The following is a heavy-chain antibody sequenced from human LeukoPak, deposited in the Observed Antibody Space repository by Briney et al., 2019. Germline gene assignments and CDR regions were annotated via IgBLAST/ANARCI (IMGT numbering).Heavy chain of an antibody. V-gene: IGHV1-2*02. J-gene: IGHJ4*02. CDR2: INPNSGGT. D-gene: IGHD3-3*01. CDR3: ARWYYDFWSGYQFDY. CDR1: GYTFTGYY. Sequence: SVKVSCKASGYTFTGYYMHWVRQAPGQGLEWMGWINPNSGGTNYAQKFQGRVTMTRDTSISTAYMELSRLRSDDTAVYYWARWYYDFWSGYQFDYWGQGTLVTVSS.